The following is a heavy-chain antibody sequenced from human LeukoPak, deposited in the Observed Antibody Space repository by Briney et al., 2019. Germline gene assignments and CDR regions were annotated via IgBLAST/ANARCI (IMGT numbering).Heavy chain of an antibody. CDR3: AREPELGYRSSTSCSHDY. V-gene: IGHV1-2*02. CDR2: INPNSGGT. Sequence: ASVKVSCKASGYTFTGYYMHWVRQAPGQGLEWMGWINPNSGGTNYAQKFQGRVTMTRDTSISTAYMELSRLRSDDTAVYYCAREPELGYRSSTSCSHDYWGQGTLVTVSS. CDR1: GYTFTGYY. J-gene: IGHJ4*02. D-gene: IGHD2-2*01.